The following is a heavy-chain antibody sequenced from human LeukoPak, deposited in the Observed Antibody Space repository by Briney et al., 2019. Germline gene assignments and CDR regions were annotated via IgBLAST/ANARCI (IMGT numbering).Heavy chain of an antibody. J-gene: IGHJ4*02. CDR3: ARDFEAPSNC. CDR1: GFTFSSYW. D-gene: IGHD3-9*01. V-gene: IGHV3-74*01. CDR2: INPDGSRT. Sequence: QPGGSLRLSCAASGFTFSSYWMHWVRQAPGKGLVWVSRINPDGSRTNYADSVKGRFTISRDNAKNTLYQQMNSLRAEDTAVYYCARDFEAPSNCWGQGTLVTVSS.